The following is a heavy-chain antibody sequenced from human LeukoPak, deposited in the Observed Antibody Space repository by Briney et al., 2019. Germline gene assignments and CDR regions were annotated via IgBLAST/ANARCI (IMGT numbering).Heavy chain of an antibody. CDR3: ASLANTRYPYYLDW. D-gene: IGHD3-9*01. CDR2: IKQDGSER. J-gene: IGHJ4*02. V-gene: IGHV3-7*05. Sequence: GGSLRLSCGASGLTFSNFWMIWVGQVPGKGLEWVANIKQDGSERYYVDSVKGRFTISRDNAKNSLYLQMNSLRAEETAVYNCASLANTRYPYYLDWWGQGTLVTVSS. CDR1: GLTFSNFW.